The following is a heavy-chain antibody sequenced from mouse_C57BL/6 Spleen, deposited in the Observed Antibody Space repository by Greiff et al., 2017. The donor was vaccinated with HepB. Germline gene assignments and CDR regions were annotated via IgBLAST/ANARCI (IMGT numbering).Heavy chain of an antibody. D-gene: IGHD3-2*02. CDR1: GYTFTSYW. J-gene: IGHJ4*01. V-gene: IGHV1-59*01. CDR2: IDPSDSYT. CDR3: ARGSAQAGYAMDY. Sequence: QVQLQQPGAELVRPGTSVKLSCKASGYTFTSYWMHWVKQRPGQGLEWIGVIDPSDSYTNYNQKFKGKATLTVDKSSSTAYMQLSSLTSEDSAVYYCARGSAQAGYAMDYWGQGTSVTVSS.